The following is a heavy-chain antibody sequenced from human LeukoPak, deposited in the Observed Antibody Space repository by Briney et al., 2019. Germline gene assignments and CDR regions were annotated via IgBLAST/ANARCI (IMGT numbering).Heavy chain of an antibody. CDR3: ARRTLYGDDWDYFDY. CDR2: IHPGDSDT. D-gene: IGHD4-17*01. V-gene: IGHV5-51*01. CDR1: GYSFTSYW. J-gene: IGHJ4*02. Sequence: PGESLKISCKGSGYSFTSYWIGWVRQMPGKGLEWMGIIHPGDSDTRYSPSFQGQVTISADKSISTAYLQWSSLKASDTAMYYCARRTLYGDDWDYFDYWGQGTLVTVSS.